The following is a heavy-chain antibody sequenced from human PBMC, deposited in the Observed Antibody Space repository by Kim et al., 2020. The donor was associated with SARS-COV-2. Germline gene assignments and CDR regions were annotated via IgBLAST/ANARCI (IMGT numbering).Heavy chain of an antibody. D-gene: IGHD5-12*01. CDR1: GFTVSSNY. Sequence: GGSLRLSCAASGFTVSSNYMSWVRQAPGKGLEWVSVIYSGGSTYYADSVKGRFTISRDNSKNTLYLQMNSLRAEDTAVYYCARDSRRGYSGYDWEGVFDYWGQGTLVTVSS. J-gene: IGHJ4*02. CDR2: IYSGGST. V-gene: IGHV3-53*01. CDR3: ARDSRRGYSGYDWEGVFDY.